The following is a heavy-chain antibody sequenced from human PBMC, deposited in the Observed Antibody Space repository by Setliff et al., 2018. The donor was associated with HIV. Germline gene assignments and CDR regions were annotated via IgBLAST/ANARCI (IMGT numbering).Heavy chain of an antibody. V-gene: IGHV4-31*02. CDR1: GGSISSSGYY. CDR3: ARGPFVLRFLERLVYFDY. D-gene: IGHD3-3*01. CDR2: VYYSGST. J-gene: IGHJ4*02. Sequence: PSETLSLTCSVSGGSISSSGYYWSWIRQHPGKGLDWIGRVYYSGSTDYNPSLQSRATLSIDTSKYQFSLKLTSVIAADTAIYYCARGPFVLRFLERLVYFDYWGQGKLVTVSS.